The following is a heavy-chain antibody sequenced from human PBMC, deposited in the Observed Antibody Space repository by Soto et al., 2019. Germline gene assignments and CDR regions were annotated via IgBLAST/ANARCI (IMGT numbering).Heavy chain of an antibody. V-gene: IGHV3-30-3*01. J-gene: IGHJ3*02. Sequence: GGSLRLSCAASGFTFSSYAMHWVRQAPGKGLEWVAVISYDGSNKYYADSVKGRFTISRDNSKNTLYLQMNSLRAEDTAVYYCAKGGITMIGEAFDIWGQGTMVTVSS. D-gene: IGHD3-22*01. CDR1: GFTFSSYA. CDR2: ISYDGSNK. CDR3: AKGGITMIGEAFDI.